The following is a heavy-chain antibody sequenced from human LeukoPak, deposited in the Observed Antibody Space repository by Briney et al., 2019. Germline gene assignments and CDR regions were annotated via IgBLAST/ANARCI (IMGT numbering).Heavy chain of an antibody. CDR3: AKDVALRYFDWPD. CDR1: GFTLSSYA. D-gene: IGHD3-9*01. Sequence: GGSLRLSCAASGFTLSSYAMSWVRQAPGKGLEWVSAIGDTGNTYHADSVKGRFTISRDNSKNTLYLQMNSLRAEDTAVYYCAKDVALRYFDWPDWGQGTLVTVSS. V-gene: IGHV3-23*01. CDR2: IGDTGNT. J-gene: IGHJ4*02.